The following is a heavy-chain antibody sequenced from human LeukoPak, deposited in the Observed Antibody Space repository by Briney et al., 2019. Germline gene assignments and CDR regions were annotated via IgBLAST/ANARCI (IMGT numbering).Heavy chain of an antibody. CDR3: AREVYSGYDKFDY. J-gene: IGHJ4*02. CDR2: IIPIFGTA. Sequence: ASVEVSCKASGGTFSSYAISWVRQAPGQGLEWMGGIIPIFGTANYAQKFQGRVTITADESTSTAYMELSSLRSEDTAVYYCAREVYSGYDKFDYWGQGTLVTVSS. V-gene: IGHV1-69*13. D-gene: IGHD5-12*01. CDR1: GGTFSSYA.